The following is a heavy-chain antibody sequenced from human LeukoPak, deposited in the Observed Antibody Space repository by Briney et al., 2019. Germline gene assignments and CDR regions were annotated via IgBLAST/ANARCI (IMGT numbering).Heavy chain of an antibody. D-gene: IGHD2-2*01. V-gene: IGHV4-39*01. CDR1: GGSISSSSYY. J-gene: IGHJ4*02. CDR3: ARHAIVVVPAAFGEVDY. Sequence: SETLSHTCTVSGGSISSSSYYWGWIRQPPGKGLEWIGSIYYSGSTYYNPSLKSRVTISVDTSKNQFSLKLSSVTAADTAVYYCARHAIVVVPAAFGEVDYWGQGTLVTVSS. CDR2: IYYSGST.